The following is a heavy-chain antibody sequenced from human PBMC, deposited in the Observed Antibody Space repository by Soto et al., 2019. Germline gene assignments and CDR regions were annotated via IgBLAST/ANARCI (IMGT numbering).Heavy chain of an antibody. J-gene: IGHJ6*02. CDR2: IYYSGST. D-gene: IGHD2-15*01. CDR3: ARGRLGYCSGGSCYTPYYYYGMDV. V-gene: IGHV4-31*03. Sequence: PSEPLSLTCTVSGGSISSGGYYWSWIRQHPGKGLEWIGYIYYSGSTYYNPSLKSRVTISVDTSKNQFSLKLSSVTAADTAVYYCARGRLGYCSGGSCYTPYYYYGMDVWGQGTTVTVSS. CDR1: GGSISSGGYY.